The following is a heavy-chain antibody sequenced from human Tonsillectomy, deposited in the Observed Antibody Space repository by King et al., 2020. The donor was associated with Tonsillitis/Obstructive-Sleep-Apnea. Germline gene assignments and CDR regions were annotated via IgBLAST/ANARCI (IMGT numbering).Heavy chain of an antibody. CDR1: GYTFTGYY. CDR2: INPNSGVT. Sequence: VQLVESGAEVKKPGASVKVSCKASGYTFTGYYIHWVRQAPGQGLEWMGWINPNSGVTNYAQKFQGWVNMTRDTSISTAYMELSRLRSDDTAVYYCARQSRHSWDFDYWGQGTLLTVSS. J-gene: IGHJ4*02. V-gene: IGHV1-2*04. CDR3: ARQSRHSWDFDY. D-gene: IGHD3-16*01.